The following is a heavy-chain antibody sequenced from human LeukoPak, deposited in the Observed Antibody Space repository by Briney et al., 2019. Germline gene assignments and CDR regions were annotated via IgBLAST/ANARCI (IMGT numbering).Heavy chain of an antibody. V-gene: IGHV1-2*02. CDR2: INPNSGGT. CDR3: ARDAAGYSYGYNWFDP. Sequence: GASVKVSCKASGYTFTGYYMHWVRQAPGQGLEWMGWINPNSGGTNYAQKFQGRVTMTRDTSISTAYMELSRLRSDDTAVYYCARDAAGYSYGYNWFDPWGQGTLVTVSS. J-gene: IGHJ5*02. D-gene: IGHD5-18*01. CDR1: GYTFTGYY.